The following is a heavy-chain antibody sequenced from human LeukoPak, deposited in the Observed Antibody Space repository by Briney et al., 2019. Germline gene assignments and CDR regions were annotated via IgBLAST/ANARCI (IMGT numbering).Heavy chain of an antibody. D-gene: IGHD6-19*01. CDR1: GLNLTNYA. Sequence: GGSLRLSCTPSGLNLTNYAVSWFRQAPGKGLEWGGYIRSKASGGTTEYAASVKGRFSISRDDSKSIAYLQMNSLKTEDTAVYYCSSDYSSGWYYFDYWGQGTLVTVFS. CDR3: SSDYSSGWYYFDY. V-gene: IGHV3-49*03. J-gene: IGHJ4*02. CDR2: IRSKASGGTT.